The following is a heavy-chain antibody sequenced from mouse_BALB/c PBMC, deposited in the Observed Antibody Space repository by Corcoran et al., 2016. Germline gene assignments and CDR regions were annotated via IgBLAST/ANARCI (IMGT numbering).Heavy chain of an antibody. J-gene: IGHJ2*01. V-gene: IGHV9-3-1*01. CDR3: AVSGVEFLFDY. CDR1: GYTFTNYG. Sequence: QIQLVQSGPELKKPGETVKISCTASGYTFTNYGMTWVKQAPGKGLQWMGWINTYTGEPTYADDFKGRFAFSLETSASTAYLQINNLKNEDTATYCCAVSGVEFLFDYWGQGTTLTVSS. CDR2: INTYTGEP. D-gene: IGHD1-1*01.